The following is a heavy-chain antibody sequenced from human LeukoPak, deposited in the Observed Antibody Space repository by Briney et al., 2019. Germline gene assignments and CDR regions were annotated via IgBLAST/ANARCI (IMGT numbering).Heavy chain of an antibody. CDR1: GFTFSNYA. D-gene: IGHD3-22*01. Sequence: GGSLRLSCAASGFTFSNYAMTWVRQAPGKGLEWVSVIYGGGSTYYVDSVKGRFTISRDNSKNTLFLQMNSLRAEDTAVYYCAREVLITPMGAFDIWGQGTMVTVSS. CDR2: IYGGGST. J-gene: IGHJ3*02. V-gene: IGHV3-53*01. CDR3: AREVLITPMGAFDI.